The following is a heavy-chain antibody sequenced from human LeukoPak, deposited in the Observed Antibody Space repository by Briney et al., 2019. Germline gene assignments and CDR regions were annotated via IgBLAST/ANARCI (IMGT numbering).Heavy chain of an antibody. Sequence: GGSLRLSCAASGFTFGLYSMTWVRQAPGKGLEWVSLIDSNSNFMNYADSVKGRFTISRDNAKKSLYLQMDSLRAEDTAVYCCAREDYYGSGSYPDYWGQGTLVTVSS. D-gene: IGHD3-10*01. V-gene: IGHV3-21*01. CDR1: GFTFGLYS. CDR2: IDSNSNFM. CDR3: AREDYYGSGSYPDY. J-gene: IGHJ4*02.